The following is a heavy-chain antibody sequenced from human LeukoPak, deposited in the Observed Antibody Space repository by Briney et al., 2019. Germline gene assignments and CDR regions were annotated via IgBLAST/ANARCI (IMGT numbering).Heavy chain of an antibody. CDR1: GFTFKSFS. J-gene: IGHJ4*02. Sequence: PGGSLRLSCGGSGFTFKSFSMHWVRQAPGKGLEWVSDISSNSGIKSYADSVKGRFTISRDNAKNSLYLQMNSLRAEDTAVYYCASSPVFCNSTSCSEGFWGQGTLVTVSS. D-gene: IGHD2-2*01. V-gene: IGHV3-48*01. CDR2: ISSNSGIK. CDR3: ASSPVFCNSTSCSEGF.